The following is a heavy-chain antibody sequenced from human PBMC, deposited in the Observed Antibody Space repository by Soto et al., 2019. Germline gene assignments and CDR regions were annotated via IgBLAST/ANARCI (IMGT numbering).Heavy chain of an antibody. CDR3: GRAKTNYYYYYMDV. V-gene: IGHV1-8*01. CDR1: GYTFTSYD. CDR2: MNPNSGNT. Sequence: ASVKVSCKASGYTFTSYDINWVRQATGQGREWMGWMNPNSGNTGYAQKFQGRVTMTRNTSISTAYMVLTSLRSEDTGVYYCGRAKTNYYYYYMDVWGKGTTVTVSS. D-gene: IGHD1-7*01. J-gene: IGHJ6*03.